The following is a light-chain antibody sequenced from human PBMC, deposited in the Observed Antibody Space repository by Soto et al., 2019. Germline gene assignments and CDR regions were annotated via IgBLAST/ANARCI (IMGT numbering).Light chain of an antibody. CDR1: QGISSY. CDR3: QQLNSYPRT. CDR2: AAS. Sequence: DIQLTQSPSFLSASVGDRVTITCRASQGISSYLAWYQQKPGKAPKLLIYAASTLQSGVPSTFSGSGSGTEFTITISSLQTEDFATYYCQQLNSYPRTFGQGTKVEIK. V-gene: IGKV1-9*01. J-gene: IGKJ1*01.